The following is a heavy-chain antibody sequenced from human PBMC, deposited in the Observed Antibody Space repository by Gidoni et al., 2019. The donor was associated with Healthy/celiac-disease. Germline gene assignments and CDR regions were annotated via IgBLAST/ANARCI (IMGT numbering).Heavy chain of an antibody. CDR1: GGSISSYY. J-gene: IGHJ4*02. Sequence: QLQLQYPCPGLVKPSEILSLICTVSGGSISSYYWRWIRQPPGKGLEWIRYIYYSGSTNYNPSLKRRVTISVDTSKNQFTLKLSTVTAADTAVYYCARDLGAAAGIDGTFDYWGQGTLVTVSS. CDR3: ARDLGAAAGIDGTFDY. V-gene: IGHV4-59*01. CDR2: IYYSGST. D-gene: IGHD6-13*01.